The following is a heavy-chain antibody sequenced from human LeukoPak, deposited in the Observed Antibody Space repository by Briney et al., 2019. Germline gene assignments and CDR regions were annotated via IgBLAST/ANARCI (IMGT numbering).Heavy chain of an antibody. D-gene: IGHD1-20*01. V-gene: IGHV1-69*05. Sequence: ASVKVSCQASGSTFSSYAISWVRQAPGQGLEWMGGIIPIFGTANYAQKFQGRVTMTRDTSISTAYMELSRLRSDDTAVYYCARDGSISGGMDVWGQGTTVTVSS. CDR1: GSTFSSYA. J-gene: IGHJ6*02. CDR2: IIPIFGTA. CDR3: ARDGSISGGMDV.